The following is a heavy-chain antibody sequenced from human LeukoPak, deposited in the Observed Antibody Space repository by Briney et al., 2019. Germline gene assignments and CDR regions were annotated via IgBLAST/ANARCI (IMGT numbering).Heavy chain of an antibody. CDR1: GGSISTTDW. J-gene: IGHJ6*02. CDR2: IYHGGST. Sequence: SETLSLTCAVSGGSISTTDWWSWVHQPPGKGLEWIGQIYHGGSTNYNPSLKSRVTISVDKSKNQFSLKLSSVTAADTAVYYCARAVAGNLDYYYGMDVWGQGTTVTVSS. D-gene: IGHD6-19*01. V-gene: IGHV4-4*02. CDR3: ARAVAGNLDYYYGMDV.